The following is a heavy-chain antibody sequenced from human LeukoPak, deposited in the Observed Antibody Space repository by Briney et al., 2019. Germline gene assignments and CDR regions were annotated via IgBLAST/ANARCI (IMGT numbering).Heavy chain of an antibody. J-gene: IGHJ5*02. CDR3: AKERSDYVFDP. CDR1: GGSISTGDYF. V-gene: IGHV4-61*02. D-gene: IGHD4-17*01. Sequence: SETLSLTCTVSGGSISTGDYFWSWIRQPAGKGLEWIGRIYTSGTTNYNPSLKSRVTLSMDTSKNHFSLKLSSVTAADTAIYYCAKERSDYVFDPWGPGTLVTVSS. CDR2: IYTSGTT.